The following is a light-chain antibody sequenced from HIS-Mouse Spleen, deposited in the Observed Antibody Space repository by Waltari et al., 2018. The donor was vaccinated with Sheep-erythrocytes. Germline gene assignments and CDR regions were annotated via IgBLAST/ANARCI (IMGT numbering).Light chain of an antibody. CDR1: QSVSSY. Sequence: EIVFTQSPATLSLSPGERATLSCRASQSVSSYLAWYQQKPGQAPRLLIYDASNRATGIPARFSGSGSVTDFTLTISSLEPEDFAVYYCQQRSNWYTFGQGTKLEIK. J-gene: IGKJ2*01. CDR2: DAS. V-gene: IGKV3-11*01. CDR3: QQRSNWYT.